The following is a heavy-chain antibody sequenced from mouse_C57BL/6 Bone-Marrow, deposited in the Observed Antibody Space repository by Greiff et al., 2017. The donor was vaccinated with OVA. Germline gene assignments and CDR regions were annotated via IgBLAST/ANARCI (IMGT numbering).Heavy chain of an antibody. J-gene: IGHJ1*03. V-gene: IGHV7-1*01. D-gene: IGHD1-1*02. CDR2: SRNKANDYTT. CDR3: ARDARVGWYFDV. Sequence: EVKLMESGGGLVQSGRSPRLSCATSGFTFSDFYMEWVRQAPGKGLEWIAASRNKANDYTTEYSASVKGRFIVSRDTSQSILYLQMNALRAEDTAIYYCARDARVGWYFDVWGTGTTVTVSS. CDR1: GFTFSDFY.